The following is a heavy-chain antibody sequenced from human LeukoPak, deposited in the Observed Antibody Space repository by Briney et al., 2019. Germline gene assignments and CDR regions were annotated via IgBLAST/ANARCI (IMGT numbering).Heavy chain of an antibody. CDR3: ARGGYYDFWSGYYSDIYYYYYMDV. Sequence: ASVKVSCKASGYTFTSYDINWVRQATGQGLEWMGWMNPNSGNTGYAQKFQGRVTITRNNSISTAYMELSSLRSEDTAVYYCARGGYYDFWSGYYSDIYYYYYMDVWGKGTTVTVSS. CDR1: GYTFTSYD. D-gene: IGHD3-3*01. V-gene: IGHV1-8*03. CDR2: MNPNSGNT. J-gene: IGHJ6*03.